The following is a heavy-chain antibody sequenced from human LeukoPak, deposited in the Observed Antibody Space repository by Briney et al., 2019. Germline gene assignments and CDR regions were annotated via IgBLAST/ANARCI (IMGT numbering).Heavy chain of an antibody. J-gene: IGHJ3*02. D-gene: IGHD2-21*02. Sequence: PSETLSLTCTVSGGSISSYYWSWIRQPAGKGLEWIGRIYTSRSTNYNPSLKSRVTMSVDTSKNQFSLKLSSVNAADTALYYCTRDNGGDWYAFDIWGQGTVVTVSS. CDR2: IYTSRST. V-gene: IGHV4-4*07. CDR1: GGSISSYY. CDR3: TRDNGGDWYAFDI.